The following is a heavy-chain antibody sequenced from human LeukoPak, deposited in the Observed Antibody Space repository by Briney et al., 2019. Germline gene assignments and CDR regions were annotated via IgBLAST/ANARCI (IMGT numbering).Heavy chain of an antibody. CDR1: GGSISSYY. D-gene: IGHD2-15*01. J-gene: IGHJ4*02. CDR2: IYYSGST. Sequence: SETLSLTCTVSGGSISSYYWSWIRQPPGKGLEWIGYIYYSGSTNYNPSLKSRVTISVDTSKNQFSLKLSSVTAADTAVHYCARGPPYLLFDYWGQGTLVTVSS. CDR3: ARGPPYLLFDY. V-gene: IGHV4-59*01.